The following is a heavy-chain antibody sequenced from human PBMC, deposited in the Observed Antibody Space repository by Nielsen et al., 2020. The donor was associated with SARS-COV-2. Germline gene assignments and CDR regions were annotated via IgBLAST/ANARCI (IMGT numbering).Heavy chain of an antibody. CDR2: INAGNGNT. Sequence: ASVKVSCKTSGYTFTSFAIHWVRQAPGQSLEWMGWINAGNGNTKYSQKFQGRVTMTRDTSANTAYMELSNLSSEDTAVYYCARITPSSGWDYWGQGTLVTVSS. V-gene: IGHV1-3*01. J-gene: IGHJ4*02. CDR3: ARITPSSGWDY. D-gene: IGHD6-19*01. CDR1: GYTFTSFA.